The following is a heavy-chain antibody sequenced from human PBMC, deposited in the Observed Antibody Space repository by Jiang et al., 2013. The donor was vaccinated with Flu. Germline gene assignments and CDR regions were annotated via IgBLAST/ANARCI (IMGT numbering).Heavy chain of an antibody. Sequence: LLKPSETLSLTCAVYGGSFSGYYWSWIRQPPGKGLEWIGEINHSGSTNYNPSLKSRVTISVDTSKNQFSLKLSSVTAADTAVYYCARVTLRRHSYGYRGHLGYWGQGTLVTVSS. V-gene: IGHV4-34*01. CDR3: ARVTLRRHSYGYRGHLGY. J-gene: IGHJ4*02. CDR2: INHSGST. CDR1: GGSFSGYY. D-gene: IGHD5-18*01.